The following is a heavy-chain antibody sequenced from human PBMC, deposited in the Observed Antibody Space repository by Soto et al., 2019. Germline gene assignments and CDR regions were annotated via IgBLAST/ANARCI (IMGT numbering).Heavy chain of an antibody. CDR2: IYHAGSP. V-gene: IGHV4-4*02. CDR1: GGSTSSSSW. D-gene: IGHD2-21*02. Sequence: HLQESGPGLVKPSGTLSLTCDVSGGSTSSSSWWTWVRQSPGKGLEWIGEIYHAGSPNYNPSFQSRVTILADKSKNHFSLRLTSVTAADTAIYYCARGLSFRGDFDVWGQGTTVTVSS. CDR3: ARGLSFRGDFDV. J-gene: IGHJ3*01.